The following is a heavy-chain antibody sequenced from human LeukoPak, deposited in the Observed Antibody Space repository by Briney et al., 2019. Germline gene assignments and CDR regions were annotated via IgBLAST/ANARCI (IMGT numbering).Heavy chain of an antibody. Sequence: GGSLTLSCAASGFTFSIYDMHWLRQAPGKGLEYVSAISSNGGSTYYANSVKGRFTISRDNAKNTLYLQMNSLRAEDTAVYYCARVTNAPYYYYMDVWGKGTTVTVSS. CDR1: GFTFSIYD. V-gene: IGHV3-64*01. CDR2: ISSNGGST. D-gene: IGHD2-8*01. CDR3: ARVTNAPYYYYMDV. J-gene: IGHJ6*03.